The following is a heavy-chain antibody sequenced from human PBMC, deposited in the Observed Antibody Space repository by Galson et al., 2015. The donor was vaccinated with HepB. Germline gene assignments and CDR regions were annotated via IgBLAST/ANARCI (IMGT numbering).Heavy chain of an antibody. J-gene: IGHJ4*02. CDR1: GFTFSGYS. CDR2: ITGDSTNI. D-gene: IGHD2-15*01. Sequence: SLRLSCAASGFTFSGYSMNWVRQAPGKGLEWISYITGDSTNIYYADSVKGRFTISRDNAKNSRYLQMTSLRDEDTAVYHCARDDSLLTFGYWGQGTLVTVSS. CDR3: ARDDSLLTFGY. V-gene: IGHV3-48*02.